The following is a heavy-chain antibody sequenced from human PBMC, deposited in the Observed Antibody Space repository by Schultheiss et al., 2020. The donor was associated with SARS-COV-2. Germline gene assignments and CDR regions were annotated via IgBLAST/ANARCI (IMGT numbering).Heavy chain of an antibody. CDR1: GFTFSSYS. D-gene: IGHD6-13*01. CDR2: ITSNSSYI. Sequence: GGSLRLSCAASGFTFSSYSMNWVRQAPGKGLEWVSSITSNSSYIYYADSVKGRFTISRDNAKTSLYLQMNSLRAEDTAVYYCAREFLDSSSWFYYYYYYMDVWGKGTTVTVSS. J-gene: IGHJ6*03. CDR3: AREFLDSSSWFYYYYYYMDV. V-gene: IGHV3-21*01.